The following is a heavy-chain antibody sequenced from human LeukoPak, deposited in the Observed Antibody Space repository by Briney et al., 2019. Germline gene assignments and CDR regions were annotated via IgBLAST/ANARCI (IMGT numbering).Heavy chain of an antibody. V-gene: IGHV3-33*06. Sequence: GGSLRLSCAASGFTFSFFGIHWVRQAPGKGLEWVAVIWYDGSNKYYADSVKGRFTISRDNSKNTLYLQMNSLRAEDTAVYYCAKDLRYSSSPPGGYWGQGTLVTVSS. CDR1: GFTFSFFG. D-gene: IGHD6-6*01. J-gene: IGHJ4*02. CDR2: IWYDGSNK. CDR3: AKDLRYSSSPPGGY.